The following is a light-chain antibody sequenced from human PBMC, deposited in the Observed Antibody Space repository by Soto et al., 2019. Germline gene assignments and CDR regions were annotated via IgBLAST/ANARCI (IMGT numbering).Light chain of an antibody. J-gene: IGLJ2*01. CDR3: CSYTSSSVV. Sequence: QSALTQPPSASGSLGQSVTIPCTGTSSDVGDYNYVSWYQQHPGKVPKLMIYEVSKRPSGVPDRFSGSKSGNTASLTISGLQAEDEADYYCCSYTSSSVVFGGGTKLTVL. CDR1: SSDVGDYNY. CDR2: EVS. V-gene: IGLV2-8*01.